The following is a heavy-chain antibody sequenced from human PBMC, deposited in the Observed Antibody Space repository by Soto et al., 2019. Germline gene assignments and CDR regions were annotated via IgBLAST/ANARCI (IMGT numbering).Heavy chain of an antibody. D-gene: IGHD1-20*01. Sequence: QVQLQESGPGLVKPSQTLSLTCAVSGASLSSVGYYWHWIRQHPGKGLEWLGYIFDSGTTYYRPSLKSRLAISAHTSNNQSSLRLTSVTAADTAVYYCARGWQRVTGTYAYWGQGTLVTVSS. CDR3: ARGWQRVTGTYAY. J-gene: IGHJ4*02. CDR1: GASLSSVGYY. CDR2: IFDSGTT. V-gene: IGHV4-31*11.